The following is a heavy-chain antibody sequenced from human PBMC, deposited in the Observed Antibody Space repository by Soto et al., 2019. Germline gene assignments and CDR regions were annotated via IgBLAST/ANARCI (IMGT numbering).Heavy chain of an antibody. V-gene: IGHV4-34*01. J-gene: IGHJ5*02. CDR3: ARGAGRYYDILTGYNWFDP. D-gene: IGHD3-9*01. Sequence: PSETLSLTCAVYGGSFSGYYWSWIRQPPGKGLEWIGEINHSGSTNYNPSLKSRVTISVDTSKNQFSLKLSSVTAADTAVYYCARGAGRYYDILTGYNWFDPWGQGTLVTVSS. CDR1: GGSFSGYY. CDR2: INHSGST.